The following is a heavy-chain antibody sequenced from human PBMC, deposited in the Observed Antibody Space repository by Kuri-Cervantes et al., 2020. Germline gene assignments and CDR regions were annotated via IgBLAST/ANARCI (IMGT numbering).Heavy chain of an antibody. CDR1: GGSVSSGSYY. Sequence: SETLSLTCTVSGGSVSSGSYYWSWIRQPPGKGLEWIGYIYYSGSTNYNPSLKSRVTISVDTSKNQFSLKLSSVTAADTAVYYCARDGHSGSYESDYGGQGTLVTSPQ. CDR3: ARDGHSGSYESDY. V-gene: IGHV4-61*01. J-gene: IGHJ4*02. CDR2: IYYSGST. D-gene: IGHD1-26*01.